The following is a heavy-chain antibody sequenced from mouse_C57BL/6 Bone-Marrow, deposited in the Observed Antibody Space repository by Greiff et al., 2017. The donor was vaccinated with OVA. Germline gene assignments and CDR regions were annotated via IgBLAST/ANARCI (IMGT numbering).Heavy chain of an antibody. CDR3: ARHGGVSPWFAY. CDR1: GFTFSDYY. J-gene: IGHJ3*01. V-gene: IGHV5-12*01. Sequence: EVHLVESGGGLVQPGGSLKLSCAASGFTFSDYYMYWVRQTPEKRLEWVAYISNGGGSTYYPDTVKGRFTISRDNAKNTLYLQMRRLKSEDTAMYYCARHGGVSPWFAYWGQGTLVTVSA. CDR2: ISNGGGST. D-gene: IGHD6-2*01.